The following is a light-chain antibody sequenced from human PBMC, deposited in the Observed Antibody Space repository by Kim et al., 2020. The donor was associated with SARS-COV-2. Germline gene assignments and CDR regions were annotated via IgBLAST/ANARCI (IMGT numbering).Light chain of an antibody. CDR3: QQVIRYPYT. V-gene: IGKV1-9*01. Sequence: SAYVRDRVANNGLDSQGISSYLAWYQQKPGKAPKLLIYAASTWESGVPPRFSGRGAGTDYTLTISRLQPEDFATYYCQQVIRYPYTFGQGTKLEI. CDR2: AAS. CDR1: QGISSY. J-gene: IGKJ2*01.